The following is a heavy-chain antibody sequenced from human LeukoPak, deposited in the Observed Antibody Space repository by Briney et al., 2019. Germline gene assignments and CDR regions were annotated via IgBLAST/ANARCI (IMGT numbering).Heavy chain of an antibody. CDR3: VRNPSSTRMLFDY. D-gene: IGHD2-2*01. CDR2: ISGISSNI. CDR1: GFTFSNAW. J-gene: IGHJ4*02. V-gene: IGHV3-48*04. Sequence: QSGGSLRLSCAASGFTFSNAWMSWVRQAPGKRLEWVSYISGISSNIQYADSVKGRFTISRDNAKNSLYLQMNSLRVEDTAIYYCVRNPSSTRMLFDYWGQGTLVTVSS.